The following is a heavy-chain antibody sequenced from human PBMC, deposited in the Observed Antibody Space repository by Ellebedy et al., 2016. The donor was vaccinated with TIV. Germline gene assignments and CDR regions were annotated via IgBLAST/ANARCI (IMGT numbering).Heavy chain of an antibody. CDR1: GYTFTGYY. CDR2: INPNSGGT. J-gene: IGHJ4*02. D-gene: IGHD5-12*01. V-gene: IGHV1-2*02. CDR3: ARDESNSGYDSNFDY. Sequence: ASVKVSCKASGYTFTGYYMHWVRQAPGQGLEWMGWINPNSGGTNYAQKFQGRVTMTRDTSISTAYMELSRLRSDDTAVYYCARDESNSGYDSNFDYWGQGTLVTVSS.